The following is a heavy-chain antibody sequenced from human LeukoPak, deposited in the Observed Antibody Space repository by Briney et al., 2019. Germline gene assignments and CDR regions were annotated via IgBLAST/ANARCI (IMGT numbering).Heavy chain of an antibody. J-gene: IGHJ4*02. D-gene: IGHD6-19*01. Sequence: PGGSLRLSCAASGFTFSSYGMHWVRQAPGKGLERVAVIWYDGSNKYYADSVKGRFTISRDNSKNTLYLQMNSLRAEDTAVYYCAKVDSSGWYYFDHWGQGTLVTVSS. V-gene: IGHV3-33*06. CDR3: AKVDSSGWYYFDH. CDR1: GFTFSSYG. CDR2: IWYDGSNK.